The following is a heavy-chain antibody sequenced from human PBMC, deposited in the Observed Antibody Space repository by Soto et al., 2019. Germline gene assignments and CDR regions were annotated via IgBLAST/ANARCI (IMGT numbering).Heavy chain of an antibody. CDR2: IYPGDSDT. Sequence: PGESLKISCTGSRYSFSSYWIGWVRQKPGKGLEWMGIIYPGDSDTRYSPSFQGQVTISADKSISTAYLQWSSLKASDTAMYYCARRAEMATPIDYWGQGTLVTVSS. J-gene: IGHJ4*02. D-gene: IGHD5-12*01. V-gene: IGHV5-51*01. CDR3: ARRAEMATPIDY. CDR1: RYSFSSYW.